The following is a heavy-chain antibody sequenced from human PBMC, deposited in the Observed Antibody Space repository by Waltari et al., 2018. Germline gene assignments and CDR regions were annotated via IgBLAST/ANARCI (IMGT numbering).Heavy chain of an antibody. CDR1: GGSTSSYY. D-gene: IGHD3-3*01. J-gene: IGHJ5*01. V-gene: IGHV4-59*13. CDR3: ARSGYDFWSWFDS. Sequence: QVQLQESGPGLVQPSETLSLTCTVSGGSTSSYYCGWVRQPPGKGREWIGYVHYSESTNYNPSLKSRVTISVDTSKNEFSLKLSSVSAADTAVYYCARSGYDFWSWFDSWGQGTLVTVSS. CDR2: VHYSEST.